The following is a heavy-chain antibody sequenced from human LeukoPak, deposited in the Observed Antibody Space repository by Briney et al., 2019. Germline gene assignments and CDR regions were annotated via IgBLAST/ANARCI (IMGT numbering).Heavy chain of an antibody. CDR1: GFTFSSYG. CDR2: ISYDGSNK. Sequence: GGSLRLSCAASGFTFSSYGMHWVRQAPGKGLEWVAVISYDGSNKYYADSVKGRFTISRDNSKNTLYLQMNSLRAEDTAVYYCAKSITIPGEDYWGQGTLVTVSS. V-gene: IGHV3-30*18. D-gene: IGHD3-3*01. J-gene: IGHJ4*02. CDR3: AKSITIPGEDY.